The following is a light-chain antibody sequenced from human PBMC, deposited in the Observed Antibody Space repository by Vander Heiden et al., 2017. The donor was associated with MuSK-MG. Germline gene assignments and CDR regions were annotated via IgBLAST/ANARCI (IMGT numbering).Light chain of an antibody. J-gene: IGKJ1*01. CDR1: QSISSY. CDR2: PAS. CDR3: RQSDNTPWT. V-gene: IGKV1-39*01. Sequence: DIHITQSPSSLSASVADRVTLTCRARQSISSYLNWCQQEAGRVPKVLSYPASSLHSGVPSRFRDSGSGTDFTLTISRLQPEDFASYECRQSDNTPWTFGQGTKVESK.